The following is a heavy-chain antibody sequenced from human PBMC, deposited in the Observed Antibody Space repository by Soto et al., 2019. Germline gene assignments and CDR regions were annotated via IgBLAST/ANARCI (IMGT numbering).Heavy chain of an antibody. Sequence: QVQLVESGGGVVQPGRSLRLSCAASGFTFSSYGMHWVRQAPGKGLEWVAVIWYDGSNKYYADSVKGRFTISRDNSKNTLYLQMNSLRAEDTAVYYCAREGGGGSLFDPWGQGTLVTVSS. CDR2: IWYDGSNK. J-gene: IGHJ5*02. D-gene: IGHD2-15*01. V-gene: IGHV3-33*01. CDR1: GFTFSSYG. CDR3: AREGGGGSLFDP.